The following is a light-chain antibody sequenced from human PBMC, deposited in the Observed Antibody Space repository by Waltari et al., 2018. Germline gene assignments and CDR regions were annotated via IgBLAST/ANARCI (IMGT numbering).Light chain of an antibody. CDR3: ATSDDGLPGWV. V-gene: IGLV1-44*01. CDR2: GDS. CDR1: NSNVGSNS. Sequence: QSVVTQPPSASGPPGPRVTISCAGSNSNVGSNSVTWYQHHPGAAPKLLIYGDSHRPSGVPSPFSGSKSDTSASLAISGLQAEDEADYYCATSDDGLPGWVFGGGTKLTVV. J-gene: IGLJ3*02.